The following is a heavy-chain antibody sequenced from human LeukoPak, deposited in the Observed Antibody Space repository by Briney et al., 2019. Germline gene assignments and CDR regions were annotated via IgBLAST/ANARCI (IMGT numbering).Heavy chain of an antibody. J-gene: IGHJ4*02. D-gene: IGHD3-9*01. V-gene: IGHV3-33*01. CDR2: IWYDGNNK. CDR1: GFTFSSYG. Sequence: GRSLRLSCAASGFTFSSYGMHWVRHAPGKGLEWVAVIWYDGNNKYYADSVKGRFTISRDNSKNTLYLQMNSLRAEDTAVYYFERSTSSEYDIYHFDYWGQGTLVTVSS. CDR3: ERSTSSEYDIYHFDY.